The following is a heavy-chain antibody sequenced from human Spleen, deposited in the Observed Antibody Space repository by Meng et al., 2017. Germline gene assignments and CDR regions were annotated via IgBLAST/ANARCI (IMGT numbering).Heavy chain of an antibody. J-gene: IGHJ4*02. CDR2: ISVYNGRT. D-gene: IGHD6-19*01. V-gene: IGHV1-18*01. CDR3: ARWGHSSAWPSQWYEY. Sequence: QVQLVQSGAEVKKPGASMKVSCKASGFTFTHHGFSWVRQAPGQELEWVGWISVYNGRTSYSQKLQGRVTMTTDTSTSTVYMEVRSLRSDDTAVYFCARWGHSSAWPSQWYEYWGQGTLVTVSS. CDR1: GFTFTHHG.